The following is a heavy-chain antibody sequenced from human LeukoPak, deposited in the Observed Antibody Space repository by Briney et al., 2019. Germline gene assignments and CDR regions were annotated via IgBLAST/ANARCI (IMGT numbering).Heavy chain of an antibody. D-gene: IGHD2-15*01. J-gene: IGHJ6*03. CDR3: ARGGYCSGGSCYRPNSYYYYMDV. CDR2: INHSGST. CDR1: GGSFSGYY. Sequence: SETLSLTCAVYGGSFSGYYWSWIRQPPGKGLEWIGEINHSGSTNYNPSLKSRVTISVDTSKNQFSLKLSSVTAADTAVYYCARGGYCSGGSCYRPNSYYYYMDVWGKGTTVTVSS. V-gene: IGHV4-34*01.